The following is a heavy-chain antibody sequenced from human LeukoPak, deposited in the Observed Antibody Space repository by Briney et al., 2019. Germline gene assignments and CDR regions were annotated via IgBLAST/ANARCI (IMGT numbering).Heavy chain of an antibody. V-gene: IGHV1-69*01. Sequence: SVKVSCKASGGTFSSYAISWVRQAPGQGLEWVGGIIPIFGTANYAQKFQGRVTITADESTSTAYMELSSLRSEDTAVYYCARGDELGQSVDYWGQGTLVTVSS. CDR2: IIPIFGTA. J-gene: IGHJ4*02. D-gene: IGHD7-27*01. CDR1: GGTFSSYA. CDR3: ARGDELGQSVDY.